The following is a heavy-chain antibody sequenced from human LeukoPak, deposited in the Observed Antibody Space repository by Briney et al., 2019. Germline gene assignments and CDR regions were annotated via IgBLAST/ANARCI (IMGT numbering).Heavy chain of an antibody. J-gene: IGHJ4*02. CDR1: GMTFSSYG. CDR2: IWYDGSNK. CDR3: ARDFGSGADV. Sequence: GGPLRLSCAASGMTFSSYGMHWVRQAPGKGLEWVSLIWYDGSNKYYGDSVKGRFTISRDNSKNMLYLQMNSLRADDTAVYYCARDFGSGADVWGQGTLVSVSS. D-gene: IGHD3-10*01. V-gene: IGHV3-33*01.